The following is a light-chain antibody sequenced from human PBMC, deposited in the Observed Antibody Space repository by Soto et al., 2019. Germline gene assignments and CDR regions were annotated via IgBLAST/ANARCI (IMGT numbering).Light chain of an antibody. J-gene: IGLJ2*01. CDR2: QDR. Sequence: SYELTQPPSLSVSPGQTASITCSGDTLGDKYACWYQQKPGQSPVLVIYQDRKRPSGIPERFSGSNSGNTATLTISGTQAMDEADYYCQAWDSSTVVFGGGTKLTVL. CDR1: TLGDKY. CDR3: QAWDSSTVV. V-gene: IGLV3-1*01.